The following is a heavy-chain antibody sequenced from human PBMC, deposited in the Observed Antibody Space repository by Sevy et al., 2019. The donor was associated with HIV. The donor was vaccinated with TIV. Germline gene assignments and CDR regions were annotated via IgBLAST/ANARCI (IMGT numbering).Heavy chain of an antibody. D-gene: IGHD3-22*01. Sequence: GGSLRLSCAASGFTFSSYSMNWVRQAPGKGLEWVSSISSSSSYIYYADSVKGRFTISRDNAKNSLYLQMNSLRAEDTAVYYCARQSKRGYDSSGYYLNWGQGTLVTVSS. J-gene: IGHJ4*02. CDR3: ARQSKRGYDSSGYYLN. V-gene: IGHV3-21*01. CDR2: ISSSSSYI. CDR1: GFTFSSYS.